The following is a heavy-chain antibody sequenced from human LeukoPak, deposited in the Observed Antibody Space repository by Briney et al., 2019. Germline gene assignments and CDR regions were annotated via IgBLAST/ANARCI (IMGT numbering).Heavy chain of an antibody. Sequence: GGSLRLSCTASGFTFGDYAMSWFRQAPGKGLEWVGFIRSKAYGGTTEYAASVKGRFTISRDDSKSIAYLQMNSLKTEDTAVYYCTRERIVLMVYATEDYFDYWGQGTLVTVSS. CDR1: GFTFGDYA. J-gene: IGHJ4*02. D-gene: IGHD2-8*01. CDR2: IRSKAYGGTT. CDR3: TRERIVLMVYATEDYFDY. V-gene: IGHV3-49*03.